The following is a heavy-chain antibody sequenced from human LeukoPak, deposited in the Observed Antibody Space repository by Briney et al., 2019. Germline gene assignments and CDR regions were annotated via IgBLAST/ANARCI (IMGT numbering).Heavy chain of an antibody. CDR1: GYTFTGYY. D-gene: IGHD5-18*01. J-gene: IGHJ4*02. CDR2: INPNSGGT. CDR3: ARGKVDTAMVNFDY. Sequence: ASVKVSCKASGYTFTGYYMHWVRQAPGQGLEWMGWINPNSGGTNYAQKFQGRVTMTRDTSISTAYVELSRLRSDDTAVYYCARGKVDTAMVNFDYWGQGTLVTVSS. V-gene: IGHV1-2*02.